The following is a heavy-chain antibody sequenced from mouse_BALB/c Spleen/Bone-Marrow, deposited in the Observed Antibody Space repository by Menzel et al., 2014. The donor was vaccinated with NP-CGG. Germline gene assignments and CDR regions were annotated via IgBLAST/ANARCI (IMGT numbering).Heavy chain of an antibody. J-gene: IGHJ2*01. D-gene: IGHD3-1*01. CDR2: INPGTDYT. V-gene: IGHV1-7*01. Sequence: QVQLLQSGAELAKPGATVKMSCKASGYTFTNSWMHWVKQRPGQGLEWIGYINPGTDYTEYDQKFKGKATLTVDKSSSTAYMQLSSLTSEDSAHYYCARWGYLDYWGQGTTLTVSS. CDR3: ARWGYLDY. CDR1: GYTFTNSW.